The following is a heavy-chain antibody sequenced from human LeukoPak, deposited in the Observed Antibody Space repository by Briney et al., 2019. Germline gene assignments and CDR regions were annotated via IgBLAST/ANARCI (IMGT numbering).Heavy chain of an antibody. CDR2: INHSGST. CDR1: GGSFSGYY. CDR3: ARTVAEFYYYGMDV. Sequence: SETLSLTCAVYGGSFSGYYWSWIRQPPGKGLEWIGEINHSGSTNYNPSLKSRVTISVGTSKNQFTLKLSSVTAADTAVYYCARTVAEFYYYGMDVWGQGTTVTVSS. J-gene: IGHJ6*02. D-gene: IGHD6-19*01. V-gene: IGHV4-34*01.